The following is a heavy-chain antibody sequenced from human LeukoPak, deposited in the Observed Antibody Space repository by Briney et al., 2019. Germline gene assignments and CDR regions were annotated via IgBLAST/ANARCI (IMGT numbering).Heavy chain of an antibody. V-gene: IGHV3-48*04. J-gene: IGHJ6*03. D-gene: IGHD2-8*01. CDR3: ALTPPRTYYYYYMDV. Sequence: GGSLRLSCAASGFTFSSYSMNWVRQAPGKGLEWVSYISSSGSTIYYADSVKGRFTISRDNAKNSLYLQMNSLRAEDTAVYYCALTPPRTYYYYYMDVWGKGTTVTIFS. CDR1: GFTFSSYS. CDR2: ISSSGSTI.